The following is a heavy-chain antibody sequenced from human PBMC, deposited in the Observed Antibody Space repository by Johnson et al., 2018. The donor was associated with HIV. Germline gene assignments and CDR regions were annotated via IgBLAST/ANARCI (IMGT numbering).Heavy chain of an antibody. V-gene: IGHV3-23*04. CDR1: GFIFSSHA. D-gene: IGHD4-23*01. CDR3: AGGRGWVTLNAFDM. J-gene: IGHJ3*02. CDR2: ISGSGGTI. Sequence: VQLVESGGGLVQPGGSLRLSCAASGFIFSSHAMTWVRQAPGKGLEWVSAISGSGGTIYYADAVKGRFTISRDNAKNSLYLQMNRLRADYTAVYYCAGGRGWVTLNAFDMWGQGTLVTVSS.